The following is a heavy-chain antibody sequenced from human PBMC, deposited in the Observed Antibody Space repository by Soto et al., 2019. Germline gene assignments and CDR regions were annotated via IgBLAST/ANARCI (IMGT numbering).Heavy chain of an antibody. V-gene: IGHV4-31*02. CDR2: IYHSGNT. J-gene: IGHJ4*02. CDR3: ARRTYCDY. Sequence: WTWIRHHPGKGLEWIGYIYHSGNTYYNPSLKSRVNISVDTSKNQFSLKLSSVTAADTAVYYCARRTYCDYWGQGTLVTVSS. D-gene: IGHD2-15*01.